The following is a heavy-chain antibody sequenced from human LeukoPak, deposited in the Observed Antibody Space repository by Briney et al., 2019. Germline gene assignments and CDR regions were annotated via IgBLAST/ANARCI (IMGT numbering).Heavy chain of an antibody. D-gene: IGHD4-11*01. Sequence: ETLSLTCTVSGGSISSSSYYWGWVRQAPGKGLEWVSAISGSGGSTYYADSVKGRFTISRDNSKNTLYLQMNSLRAEDTAVYYCAKKLLTVTTWGFDYWGQGTLVTVSS. J-gene: IGHJ4*02. CDR2: ISGSGGST. CDR1: GGSISSSSYY. V-gene: IGHV3-23*01. CDR3: AKKLLTVTTWGFDY.